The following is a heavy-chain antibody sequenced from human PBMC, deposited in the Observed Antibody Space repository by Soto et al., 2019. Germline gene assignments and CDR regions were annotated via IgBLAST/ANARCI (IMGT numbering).Heavy chain of an antibody. Sequence: QVQLVESGGGVIQPGKSLRLCWSASGFAFSTYGMHWVRQAPGKGLEWVAGIWGDGSRQFYGDSVKGRFTISRNNSKNTLYLQMNSLRVDDTAVYYCVGGTDYWGHSDYWGQGTLVTVSS. J-gene: IGHJ4*02. D-gene: IGHD3-9*01. CDR1: GFAFSTYG. CDR3: VGGTDYWGHSDY. CDR2: IWGDGSRQ. V-gene: IGHV3-33*08.